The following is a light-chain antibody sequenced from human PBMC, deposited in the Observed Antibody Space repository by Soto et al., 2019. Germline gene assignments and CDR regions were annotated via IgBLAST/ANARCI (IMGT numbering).Light chain of an antibody. J-gene: IGKJ1*01. CDR1: QSMSNR. CDR2: KAS. Sequence: DIQMTQSPSTLSASIGDRVTITCRASQSMSNRLAWYQQKPAKAPKLLIYKASSLESGGPSRFSGSESGTVVTLTISSIPPDDFATYYCQQYIIYPLTFGQGTKVEIK. V-gene: IGKV1-5*03. CDR3: QQYIIYPLT.